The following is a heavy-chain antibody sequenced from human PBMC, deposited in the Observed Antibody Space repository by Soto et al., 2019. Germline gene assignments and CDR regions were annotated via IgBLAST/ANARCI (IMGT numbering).Heavy chain of an antibody. CDR2: ISYDGSNK. Sequence: GSLRLSCAASGFTFSSYGMHWVRQAPGKGLEWVAVISYDGSNKYYADSVKGRFTISRDNSKNTLYLQMNSLRAEDTAVYYCATLHDDDFWSGYYTGAYFDYWGQGTLVTVSS. J-gene: IGHJ4*02. V-gene: IGHV3-30*03. CDR3: ATLHDDDFWSGYYTGAYFDY. CDR1: GFTFSSYG. D-gene: IGHD3-3*01.